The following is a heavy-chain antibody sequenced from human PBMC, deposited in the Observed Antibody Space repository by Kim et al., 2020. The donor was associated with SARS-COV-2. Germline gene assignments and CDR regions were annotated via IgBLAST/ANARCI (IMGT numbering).Heavy chain of an antibody. J-gene: IGHJ4*02. CDR3: AKERRKYCSGGSCHLEY. V-gene: IGHV3-33*06. D-gene: IGHD2-15*01. Sequence: VKGRFTISRDNSKNTLYRQMNNLRAEDTAVYYCAKERRKYCSGGSCHLEYWGQGTLVTVSS.